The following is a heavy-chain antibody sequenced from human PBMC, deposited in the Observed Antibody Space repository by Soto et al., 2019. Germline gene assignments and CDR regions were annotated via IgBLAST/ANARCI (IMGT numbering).Heavy chain of an antibody. V-gene: IGHV1-2*02. CDR3: ARAYCSGGSCYPQSHNWFDP. D-gene: IGHD2-15*01. Sequence: ASVKVSCKASGYTFTGYYMHWVRQAPGQGLEWMGWINPNSGGTNYAQKFQGRVTMTRDTSISTAYMELSRRRSDDTAVYYCARAYCSGGSCYPQSHNWFDPWGQGTLVTVSS. J-gene: IGHJ5*02. CDR2: INPNSGGT. CDR1: GYTFTGYY.